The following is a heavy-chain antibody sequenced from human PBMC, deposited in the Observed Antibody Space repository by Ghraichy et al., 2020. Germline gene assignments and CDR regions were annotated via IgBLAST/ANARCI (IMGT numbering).Heavy chain of an antibody. D-gene: IGHD3-22*01. V-gene: IGHV1-69*13. CDR2: VIPMFTTQ. CDR3: ASGWSSAAVRPDYKFDY. CDR1: RSPVSISA. Sequence: SVNVSCKACRSPVSISATSFLRLAPRQRLERMGGVIPMFTTQNYAQNFQGRVTITADESTSTVYMELSSLRSEDTAVYYCASGWSSAAVRPDYKFDYWGQGTLVTVTS. J-gene: IGHJ4*02.